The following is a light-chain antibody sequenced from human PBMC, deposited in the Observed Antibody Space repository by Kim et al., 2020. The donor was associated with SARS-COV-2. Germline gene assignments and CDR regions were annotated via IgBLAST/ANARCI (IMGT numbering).Light chain of an antibody. CDR3: LLSYSGALI. J-gene: IGLJ2*01. CDR2: DAS. CDR1: TGAVTSGHY. V-gene: IGLV7-46*01. Sequence: PGGTVTPPFGSSTGAVTSGHYPYWIQQKPGQAPRTLIWDASNKHSWTPARFSGSLLGGKVVLTLSGAQPEDEAEYFCLLSYSGALIFGGGTQLTVL.